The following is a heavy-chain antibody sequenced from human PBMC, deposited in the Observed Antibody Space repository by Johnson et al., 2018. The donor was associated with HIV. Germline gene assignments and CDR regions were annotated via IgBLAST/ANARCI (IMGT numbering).Heavy chain of an antibody. CDR3: TTGLSWNDAFHI. Sequence: QVQLVESGGGLVKPGGSLRLSCAASGFTFSDYYMSWIRQAPWKGLEWVSYISSSGSTIYYADSVKGRFTISRDNAKNAMYQQMNSLKTEETALYYWTTGLSWNDAFHIWAQGTMVTVSS. CDR2: ISSSGSTI. J-gene: IGHJ3*02. D-gene: IGHD1-1*01. CDR1: GFTFSDYY. V-gene: IGHV3-11*01.